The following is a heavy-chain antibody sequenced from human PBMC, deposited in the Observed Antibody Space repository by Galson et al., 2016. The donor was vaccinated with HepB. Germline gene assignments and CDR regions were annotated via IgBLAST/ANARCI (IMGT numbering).Heavy chain of an antibody. J-gene: IGHJ6*02. Sequence: SLRLSCAASGFTFRSYWMSWVRQAPGQGLEWVANINQDGSEKYCVDSVKGRFTISRDNGKNALYLQMSSLRVEDAGVYYCARRLDTQRRIAGWGWGMDVWGQGTTVTVS. D-gene: IGHD6-19*01. CDR2: INQDGSEK. V-gene: IGHV3-7*01. CDR1: GFTFRSYW. CDR3: ARRLDTQRRIAGWGWGMDV.